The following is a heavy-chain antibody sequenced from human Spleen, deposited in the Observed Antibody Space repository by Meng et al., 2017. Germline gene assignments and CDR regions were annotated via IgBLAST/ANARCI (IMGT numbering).Heavy chain of an antibody. V-gene: IGHV3-15*01. CDR1: GGTFRNFW. D-gene: IGHD6-19*01. Sequence: GGSLRLSCVASGGTFRNFWMTWVRQAPGKGLEWVGRIKSKVDGGTTDFAAPVKGRFTISRDDAQNTLYLQMNSLRAEDTAVYYCARGGSGWSLDYWGQGTLVTVSS. J-gene: IGHJ4*02. CDR3: ARGGSGWSLDY. CDR2: IKSKVDGGTT.